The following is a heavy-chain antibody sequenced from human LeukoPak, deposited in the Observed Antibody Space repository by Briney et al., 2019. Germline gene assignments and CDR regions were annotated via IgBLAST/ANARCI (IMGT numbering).Heavy chain of an antibody. CDR1: GYTFTSYY. J-gene: IGHJ4*02. D-gene: IGHD2-2*01. Sequence: ASVKVSCKASGYTFTSYYMHWVRQAPGQGLEWMGIINPSGGSTSYAQKFQGRVTMTRDTSTSTVYMELSSLRSEDTAVYYCAKDRGVNIVVVPAALDYWGQGTLVTVSS. CDR3: AKDRGVNIVVVPAALDY. V-gene: IGHV1-46*01. CDR2: INPSGGST.